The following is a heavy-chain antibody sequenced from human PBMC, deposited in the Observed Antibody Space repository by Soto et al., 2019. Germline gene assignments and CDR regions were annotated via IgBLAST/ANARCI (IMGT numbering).Heavy chain of an antibody. V-gene: IGHV3-33*01. CDR2: IWYDGSNK. CDR3: ARWGNNKKLDY. D-gene: IGHD3-16*01. Sequence: PGGSLRLSCAASGFSFSSHGMHWVRQAPGKGLEWVAVIWYDGSNKYCGESVEGRFTISRDNSKNTLYLQMNSLRAEDTAVYYCARWGNNKKLDYWGQGTQVTVSS. J-gene: IGHJ4*02. CDR1: GFSFSSHG.